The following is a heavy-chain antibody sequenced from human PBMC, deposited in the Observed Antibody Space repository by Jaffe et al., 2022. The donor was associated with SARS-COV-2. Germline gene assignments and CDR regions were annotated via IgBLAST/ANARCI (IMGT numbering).Heavy chain of an antibody. CDR2: ISSSSSYI. D-gene: IGHD2-21*02. CDR3: ARDEDGAYCGGDCYSQFQH. J-gene: IGHJ1*01. V-gene: IGHV3-21*01. Sequence: EVQLVESGGGLVKPGGSLRLSCAASGFTFSSYSMNWVRQAPGKGLEWVSSISSSSSYIYYADSVKGRFTISRDNAKNSLYLQMNSLRAEDTAVYYCARDEDGAYCGGDCYSQFQHWGQGTLVTVSS. CDR1: GFTFSSYS.